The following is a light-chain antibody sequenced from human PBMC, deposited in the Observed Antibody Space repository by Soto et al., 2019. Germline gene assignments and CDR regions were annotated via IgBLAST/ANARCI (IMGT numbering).Light chain of an antibody. CDR3: QQYNSYWT. Sequence: DIQMTQSPSTLSASIVDRVTITCRASQSIRSWLAWYQQKPGRAPKLLIYDASSLESGVPSRFSGSGSGTEFPLTISRLQSDDFAIYSCQQYNSYWTFCQGTKVEIK. J-gene: IGKJ1*01. CDR2: DAS. CDR1: QSIRSW. V-gene: IGKV1-5*01.